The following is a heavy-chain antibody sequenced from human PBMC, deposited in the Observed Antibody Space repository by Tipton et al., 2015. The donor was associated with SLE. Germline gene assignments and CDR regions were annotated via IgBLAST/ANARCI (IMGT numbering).Heavy chain of an antibody. CDR3: ARDQSY. CDR1: GGSISSFY. J-gene: IGHJ4*02. Sequence: TLSLTCTVSGGSISSFYLNWIRQPAGKELEWIGRIYTSGTTNYNPSLMSRVTISVDTSKNQFSLKLRSVTAADTAVYYCARDQSYWGQGTLVTVSS. V-gene: IGHV4-4*07. CDR2: IYTSGTT.